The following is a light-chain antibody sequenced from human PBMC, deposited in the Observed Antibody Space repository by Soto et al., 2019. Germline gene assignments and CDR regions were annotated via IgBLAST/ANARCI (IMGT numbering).Light chain of an antibody. V-gene: IGKV1-39*01. Sequence: IQLTQSPSSLSASVGDRGTLTCRARQSITVYLNWYQQKPGKAPTLLIYAASSLQSGVPSRFSGGGSRTDFTLTISSLQTEDFATYYCQQSYRSPYTFGQGTKLEI. CDR1: QSITVY. J-gene: IGKJ2*01. CDR2: AAS. CDR3: QQSYRSPYT.